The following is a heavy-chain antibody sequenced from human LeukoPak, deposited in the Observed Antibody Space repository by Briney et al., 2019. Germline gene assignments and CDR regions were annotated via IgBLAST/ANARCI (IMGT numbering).Heavy chain of an antibody. CDR3: TTDISTHYFGS. D-gene: IGHD3-9*01. CDR2: IWYDASNK. Sequence: GGSLRLSCAASGISFRSYGMHWVRQAPGKGLEWVTFIWYDASNKYYAESVKGRFTISRDNSRNTVFLQMNSLRAEDTAIYYCTTDISTHYFGSWGQGTLVTVSS. J-gene: IGHJ4*02. CDR1: GISFRSYG. V-gene: IGHV3-30*02.